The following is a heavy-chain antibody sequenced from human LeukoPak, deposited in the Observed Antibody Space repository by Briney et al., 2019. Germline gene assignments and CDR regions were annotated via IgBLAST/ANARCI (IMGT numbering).Heavy chain of an antibody. V-gene: IGHV3-23*01. D-gene: IGHD6-6*01. J-gene: IGHJ4*02. CDR3: AKDGGFEYSSSCLYDY. CDR2: ISGSGGST. CDR1: GFTFSSYA. Sequence: PGGSLRLSCAASGFTFSSYAMSWVRQAPGKGLEWVSAISGSGGSTYYADSVKGRFTISRDNSKNTLYLQMNSLRAEDTAVYYCAKDGGFEYSSSCLYDYWGQGTLVTVSS.